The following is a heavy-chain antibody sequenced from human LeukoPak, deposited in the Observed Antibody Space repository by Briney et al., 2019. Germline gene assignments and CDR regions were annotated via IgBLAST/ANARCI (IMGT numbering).Heavy chain of an antibody. Sequence: PGGSLRLSCAASGFAFDDYTMHWVRQAPGKGLEWVSIIYSGGSTYYADSVKGRFTISRDNSKNSLFLQMNSLRAEDTAVYYCARGVRNVQQQLERTDYWGQGTLVTVSS. J-gene: IGHJ4*02. D-gene: IGHD6-13*01. CDR3: ARGVRNVQQQLERTDY. CDR1: GFAFDDYT. V-gene: IGHV3-66*01. CDR2: IYSGGST.